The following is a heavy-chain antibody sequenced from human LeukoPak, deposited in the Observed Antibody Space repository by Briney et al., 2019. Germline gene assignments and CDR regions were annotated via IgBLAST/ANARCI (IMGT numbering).Heavy chain of an antibody. CDR2: ISSSGSTI. CDR3: AKDLRVYYYDSSGYYDWFDP. V-gene: IGHV3-48*03. D-gene: IGHD3-22*01. J-gene: IGHJ5*02. Sequence: PGGSLRLSCAASGFTFSSYEMNWVRQAPGKGLEWVSYISSSGSTIYYADSVKGRFTISRDNSKNTLYLQMNSLRAEDTAVYYCAKDLRVYYYDSSGYYDWFDPWGQGTLVTVSS. CDR1: GFTFSSYE.